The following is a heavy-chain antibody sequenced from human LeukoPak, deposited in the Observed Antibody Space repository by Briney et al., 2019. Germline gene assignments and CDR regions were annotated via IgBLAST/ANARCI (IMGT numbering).Heavy chain of an antibody. CDR2: ISSSSSTI. CDR1: GFTFSSYG. Sequence: GGSLRLSCAASGFTFSSYGMHWVRQAPGKGLEWVSYISSSSSTIYYADSVKGRFTISRDNAKNSLYLQMNSLRVEDTAVYYCARDAGGNSADYYFDYWGQGTLVTVSS. CDR3: ARDAGGNSADYYFDY. V-gene: IGHV3-48*01. D-gene: IGHD4-23*01. J-gene: IGHJ4*02.